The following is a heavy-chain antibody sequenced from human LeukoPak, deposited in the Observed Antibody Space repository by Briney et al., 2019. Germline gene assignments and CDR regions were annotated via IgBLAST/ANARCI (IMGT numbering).Heavy chain of an antibody. CDR2: IGSKVDGGTT. CDR1: GLTVTSNY. CDR3: ATGIYTSSSFFFDY. Sequence: GGSLRLSCAASGLTVTSNYMSWVRQAPGKGLEWVGRIGSKVDGGTTDYAAPVNARFTISRDDSKNTLYLQMSSLKTEDTAVYYCATGIYTSSSFFFDYWGQGTLVTVSS. V-gene: IGHV3-15*04. J-gene: IGHJ4*02. D-gene: IGHD6-6*01.